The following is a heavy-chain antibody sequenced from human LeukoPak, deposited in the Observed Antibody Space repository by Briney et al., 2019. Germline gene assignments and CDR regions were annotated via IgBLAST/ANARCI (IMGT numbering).Heavy chain of an antibody. CDR2: VSAYNGNT. CDR1: GYTFTSYY. D-gene: IGHD6-13*01. Sequence: EASVKVSCKASGYTFTSYYMHWVRQAPGQGLEWMGWVSAYNGNTNYAQKLQGRVTMTTDTSTSTAYMELRSLRSDDTAVYYCAVDHSSSWYGCYWGQGTLVTVSS. J-gene: IGHJ4*02. CDR3: AVDHSSSWYGCY. V-gene: IGHV1-18*04.